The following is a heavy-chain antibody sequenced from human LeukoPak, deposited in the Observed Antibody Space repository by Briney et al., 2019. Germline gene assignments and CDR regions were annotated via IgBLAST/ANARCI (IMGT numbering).Heavy chain of an antibody. Sequence: GGSLRLSCAASGFTFSSYWMSWVRQAPGKGLEWVADIKQDGSEKYYVDSVKGRFTISRDNAKKTLYMQMNSLRGEDTAVYYCARGGVMIVTPLYYYYGLDLWGQGTPVTVYS. D-gene: IGHD3-22*01. J-gene: IGHJ6*02. CDR1: GFTFSSYW. CDR3: ARGGVMIVTPLYYYYGLDL. CDR2: IKQDGSEK. V-gene: IGHV3-7*01.